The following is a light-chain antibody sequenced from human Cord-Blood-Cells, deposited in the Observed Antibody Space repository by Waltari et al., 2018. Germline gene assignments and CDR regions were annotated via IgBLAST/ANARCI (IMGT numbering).Light chain of an antibody. V-gene: IGKV2-30*02. J-gene: IGKJ1*01. CDR3: MQGTHWPRT. CDR1: QSLVHSDGNTY. CDR2: KVY. Sequence: VVMTQSPPSLPVTLGQPAPISCRSSQSLVHSDGNTYLNWFQRSPGQSPRRLIYKVYNRDTGVPDRFSGSGSGTDFTLKISRVEAEDVGGYYCMQGTHWPRTFGQGTKVEIK.